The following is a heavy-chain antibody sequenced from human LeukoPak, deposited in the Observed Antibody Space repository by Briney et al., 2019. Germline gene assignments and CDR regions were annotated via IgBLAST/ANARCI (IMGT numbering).Heavy chain of an antibody. CDR3: ARLFANETALAFDI. D-gene: IGHD2-21*02. J-gene: IGHJ3*02. V-gene: IGHV5-51*01. CDR2: IYPGDSDT. Sequence: GLALQISCQGSGYSFTSYWIGWVRPMPVKGLEWMGIIYPGDSDTRYSLSFQGQVTISSDKSITTAYLQWSCLNASDTAMYYCARLFANETALAFDIWGQGTMVTVSS. CDR1: GYSFTSYW.